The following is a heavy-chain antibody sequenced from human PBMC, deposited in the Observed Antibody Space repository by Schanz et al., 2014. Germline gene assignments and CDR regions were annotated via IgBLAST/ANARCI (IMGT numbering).Heavy chain of an antibody. D-gene: IGHD3-9*01. CDR1: GYTFRHYG. J-gene: IGHJ4*02. Sequence: QVQLVQSGAEVRKPGASVTVSCKASGYTFRHYGISWLRQAPGQGLEWMGYISGYNGNTNYAPKVQDRVTMTTDTSTSTAYMELRSLRSDDTAVYYCARGWGYDALTGYVFWGQGTLVTVSS. CDR2: ISGYNGNT. V-gene: IGHV1-18*04. CDR3: ARGWGYDALTGYVF.